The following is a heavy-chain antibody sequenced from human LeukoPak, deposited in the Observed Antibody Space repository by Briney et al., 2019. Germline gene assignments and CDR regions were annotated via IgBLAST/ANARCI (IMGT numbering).Heavy chain of an antibody. Sequence: PGGSLRLSCAASGFTFSSYAMHWVRQAPGKGLEWVAVISYDGSNKYYADSVKGRFTISRDNSKNTLYLQMNSLRAEDTAVYYCATTKGRAAALPQYFQHWGQGTLVTVSS. V-gene: IGHV3-30-3*01. CDR1: GFTFSSYA. J-gene: IGHJ1*01. D-gene: IGHD6-13*01. CDR3: ATTKGRAAALPQYFQH. CDR2: ISYDGSNK.